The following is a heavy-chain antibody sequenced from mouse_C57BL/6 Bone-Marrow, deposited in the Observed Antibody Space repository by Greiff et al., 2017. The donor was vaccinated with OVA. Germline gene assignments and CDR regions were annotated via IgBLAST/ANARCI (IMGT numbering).Heavy chain of an antibody. J-gene: IGHJ2*01. Sequence: DVHLVESGAELVRPGASVKLSCTASGFNITDDYMHWVKQRPEQGLEWIGWIDPENGDTEYASKFQGKATITADTSSNTAYLRLSSLTSEDTAVYYCTTCDGSSYGYFDYWGQGTTLTVSS. CDR1: GFNITDDY. D-gene: IGHD1-1*01. V-gene: IGHV14-4*01. CDR3: TTCDGSSYGYFDY. CDR2: IDPENGDT.